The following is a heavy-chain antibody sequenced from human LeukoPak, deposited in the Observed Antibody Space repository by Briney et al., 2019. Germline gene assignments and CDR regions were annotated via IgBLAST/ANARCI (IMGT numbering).Heavy chain of an antibody. D-gene: IGHD1-26*01. CDR2: IYYSGST. CDR3: ARNVGATPFDP. V-gene: IGHV4-39*01. Sequence: SETLSLTCVVSGGSISSTNWWSWVRQPPGKGLEWIGSIYYSGSTYYNPSLKSRVTISVDTSKNQFSLKLSSVTAADTAVYYCARNVGATPFDPWGQGTLVTVSS. CDR1: GGSISSTNW. J-gene: IGHJ5*02.